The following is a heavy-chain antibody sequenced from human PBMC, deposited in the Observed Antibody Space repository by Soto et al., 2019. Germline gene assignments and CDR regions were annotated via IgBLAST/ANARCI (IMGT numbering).Heavy chain of an antibody. V-gene: IGHV3-33*01. J-gene: IGHJ4*02. CDR2: IWYDGSNK. CDR3: ARDQLSCDYALIGGFAY. D-gene: IGHD4-17*01. CDR1: GFTFSSYG. Sequence: QVQLVESGGGVVQPGRPLRLSCAASGFTFSSYGMHWVRQAPGKGLEWVAVIWYDGSNKYYADSVKGRFTISRDNSKNTLCLQRNSMRSEDTAVYYCARDQLSCDYALIGGFAYSGQGTLVAVFS.